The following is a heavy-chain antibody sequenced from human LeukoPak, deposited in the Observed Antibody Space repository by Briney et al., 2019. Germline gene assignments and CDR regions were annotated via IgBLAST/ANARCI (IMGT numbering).Heavy chain of an antibody. CDR3: ARDMIAARPNWFDP. V-gene: IGHV1-18*01. CDR2: ISAYNGNT. J-gene: IGHJ5*02. D-gene: IGHD6-6*01. Sequence: ASVKVSCKASGYTFTTYGISWVRQAPGQGLEWMGWISAYNGNTNYAQKLQGRVIMTTDTSTSTAYMELRSLRSDDTAVYYCARDMIAARPNWFDPWGQGTLVTVSS. CDR1: GYTFTTYG.